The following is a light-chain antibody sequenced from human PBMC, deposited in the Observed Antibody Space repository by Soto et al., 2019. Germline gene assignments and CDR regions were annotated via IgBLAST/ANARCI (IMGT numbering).Light chain of an antibody. CDR3: SSFAGRTTFSYV. Sequence: QSALTQPASVSGSPGQSISISCTGTSSDVVTYNLVSWYQQHPGKAPTVLIYEGTKRPSGVSNRFSGSKSGNTASLTISGLQPEDEADYYCSSFAGRTTFSYVFGPGTKVTVL. CDR1: SSDVVTYNL. J-gene: IGLJ1*01. CDR2: EGT. V-gene: IGLV2-23*03.